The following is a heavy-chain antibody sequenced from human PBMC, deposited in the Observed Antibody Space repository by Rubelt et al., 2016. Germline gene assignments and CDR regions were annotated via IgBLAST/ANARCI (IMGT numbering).Heavy chain of an antibody. CDR2: IYYSGST. D-gene: IGHD6-19*01. CDR3: AREVPVDGTAFDP. Sequence: QVQLQESGPGLVKPSETLSLTCTVSGYSISSYYWTWIRQPPGKGLEWIGYIYYSGSTSYNPSLKSRVTISGDTSKNQFSLKVRAVTGADTAVYYCAREVPVDGTAFDPWGQGTLVTVAS. J-gene: IGHJ5*02. CDR1: GYSISSYY. V-gene: IGHV4-59*01.